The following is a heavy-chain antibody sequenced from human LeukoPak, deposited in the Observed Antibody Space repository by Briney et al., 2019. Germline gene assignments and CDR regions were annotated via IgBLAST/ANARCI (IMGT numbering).Heavy chain of an antibody. CDR2: INPSGGST. CDR3: ATGGSMVRGARGAFDI. J-gene: IGHJ3*02. CDR1: GYTFTSYY. V-gene: IGHV1-46*01. D-gene: IGHD3-10*01. Sequence: ASVRVSCKASGYTFTSYYMHWVRQAPGQGLEWMGIINPSGGSTSYAQKFQGRVTMTRDTSTSTAYMELSSLRSEDTAVYYCATGGSMVRGARGAFDIWGQGTMVTVSS.